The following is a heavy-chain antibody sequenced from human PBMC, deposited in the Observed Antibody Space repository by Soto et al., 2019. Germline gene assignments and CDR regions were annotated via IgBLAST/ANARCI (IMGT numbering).Heavy chain of an antibody. V-gene: IGHV1-18*01. CDR1: GYSFSYYG. CDR2: INPYTGNR. Sequence: QVQLVQSEAELRKPGASVKVSCKASGYSFSYYGISWVRQAPGQGLEWMGWINPYTGNRNYAQKFEDRVTMTTATSTNTIYMELRSLKSDDTAIYYCARDRLRGYDTSGFYSWGQGTLVTVSS. CDR3: ARDRLRGYDTSGFYS. D-gene: IGHD3-22*01. J-gene: IGHJ4*02.